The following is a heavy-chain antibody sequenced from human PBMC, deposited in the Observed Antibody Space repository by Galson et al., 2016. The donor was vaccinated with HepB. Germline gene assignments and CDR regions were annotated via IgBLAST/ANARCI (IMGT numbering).Heavy chain of an antibody. CDR1: GFTFSNYS. CDR2: ISSSSSYI. Sequence: SLRLSCAASGFTFSNYSLNWVRQAPGTGLERVSSISSSSSYIYYADSVKGRFTISSDNAKSSLFLQMNSLRAEDTAVYYCAAGAVPPFAFEIWGRGTMVTASS. V-gene: IGHV3-21*01. D-gene: IGHD6-6*01. CDR3: AAGAVPPFAFEI. J-gene: IGHJ3*02.